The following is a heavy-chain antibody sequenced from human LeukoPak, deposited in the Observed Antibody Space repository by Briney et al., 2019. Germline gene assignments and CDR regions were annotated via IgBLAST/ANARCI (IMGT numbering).Heavy chain of an antibody. CDR1: GYSFTSYW. D-gene: IGHD1-26*01. CDR2: IYPGDSDT. V-gene: IGHV5-51*01. J-gene: IGHJ4*02. Sequence: GGSLKISWKGPGYSFTSYWIGLVRQLPGKGLEWMGIIYPGDSDTRYSPSFQGQVTISADKSISTAYLQWSSLKASDTAMYYCARGRLVGAITEFDYWGQGTLVTVSS. CDR3: ARGRLVGAITEFDY.